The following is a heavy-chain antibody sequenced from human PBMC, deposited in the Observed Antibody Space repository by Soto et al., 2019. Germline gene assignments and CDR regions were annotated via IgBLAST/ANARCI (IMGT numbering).Heavy chain of an antibody. CDR2: IYYSGST. CDR3: ARRALGNHFDY. CDR1: GGSISSSSYY. D-gene: IGHD7-27*01. J-gene: IGHJ4*02. Sequence: SETLSLTCTVSGGSISSSSYYWGWIRQPPGKGLEWIGSIYYSGSTYYNPSLKSRVTISVDTSKNQFSLKLSSVTAADTAVYYCARRALGNHFDYWGQGTLVTVSS. V-gene: IGHV4-39*01.